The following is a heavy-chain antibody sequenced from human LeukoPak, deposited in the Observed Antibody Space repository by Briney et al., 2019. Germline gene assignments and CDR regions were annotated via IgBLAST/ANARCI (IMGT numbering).Heavy chain of an antibody. V-gene: IGHV1-69*05. CDR3: ARGRDGYNHEHFDY. Sequence: SVKISCKASGGTFISYAISWVRQAHGQGLEWMGGIIPIFGTANYAQKFQGRVTITTDESTSTAYMELSSLRSEDTAVYYCARGRDGYNHEHFDYWGQGTLVTVSS. D-gene: IGHD5-24*01. CDR1: GGTFISYA. J-gene: IGHJ4*02. CDR2: IIPIFGTA.